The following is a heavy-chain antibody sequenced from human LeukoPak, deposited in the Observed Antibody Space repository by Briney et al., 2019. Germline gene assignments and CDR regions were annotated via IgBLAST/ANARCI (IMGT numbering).Heavy chain of an antibody. J-gene: IGHJ3*02. D-gene: IGHD3-3*01. CDR3: AKDSRITIFGVVFRDAFDI. Sequence: PGGSLDSPVQPLDSPLAAMPWAGSARLQGRGLEWVSAISGSGGSTYYADSVKGRFTISRGNSKNTLYLQMNSLRAEDTAVYYCAKDSRITIFGVVFRDAFDIWGQGTMVTVSS. V-gene: IGHV3-23*01. CDR1: DSPLAAMP. CDR2: ISGSGGST.